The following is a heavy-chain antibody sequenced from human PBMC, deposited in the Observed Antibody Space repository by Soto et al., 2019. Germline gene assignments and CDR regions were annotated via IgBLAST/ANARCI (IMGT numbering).Heavy chain of an antibody. Sequence: QLQLQESGPGLVKPSETLSLTCSVSGVSVRSTTYSWVWIRQSPGKGLDWIGTLYYSGGTYYSPSLKSRVTMSIDTSKNQLSLRLTSVTAADTALYYCARVNIINMIVMVLDSWGQGTLVTVSS. CDR3: ARVNIINMIVMVLDS. D-gene: IGHD3-22*01. CDR1: GVSVRSTTYS. J-gene: IGHJ4*02. V-gene: IGHV4-39*01. CDR2: LYYSGGT.